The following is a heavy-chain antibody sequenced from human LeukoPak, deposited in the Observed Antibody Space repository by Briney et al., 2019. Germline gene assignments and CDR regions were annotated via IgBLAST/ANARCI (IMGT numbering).Heavy chain of an antibody. D-gene: IGHD1-26*01. CDR1: GGTFSSYA. CDR2: IIPIFGTA. J-gene: IGHJ4*02. Sequence: SVKVSCKASGGTFSSYAISWVRQAPGQGLKWMGGIIPIFGTANYAQKCQGRVTITTDESTSTAYMELSSLRSEDTAVYYCARSMWRERAFDYWGQGTLVTVSS. V-gene: IGHV1-69*05. CDR3: ARSMWRERAFDY.